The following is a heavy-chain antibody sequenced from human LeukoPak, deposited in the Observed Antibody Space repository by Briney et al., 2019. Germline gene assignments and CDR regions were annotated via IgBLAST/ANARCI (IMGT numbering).Heavy chain of an antibody. D-gene: IGHD3-22*01. J-gene: IGHJ4*02. Sequence: GGSLRLSCAASGFTFSSYAMSWVRQAPGKGLEWVSAISGSGGSTYYADSVKGRFTISRDNSKNTLYLQMNSLRAEGTAVYYCAKGSYYDSSGYFHYYFDYWGQGTLVTVSS. CDR2: ISGSGGST. V-gene: IGHV3-23*01. CDR3: AKGSYYDSSGYFHYYFDY. CDR1: GFTFSSYA.